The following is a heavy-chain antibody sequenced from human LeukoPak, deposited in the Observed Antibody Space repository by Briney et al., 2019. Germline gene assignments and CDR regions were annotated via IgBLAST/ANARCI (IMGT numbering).Heavy chain of an antibody. Sequence: ASVKVSCKASGYTFTGHYMHCVRQAPGRGLEWMGCISPSSGDTDYSQRFQGRVTMTRDTSISTAYMELSRLRSDDTAVYYCARAAIAVAGDYHYHYMDVWGKGTTVTVSS. CDR1: GYTFTGHY. CDR3: ARAAIAVAGDYHYHYMDV. V-gene: IGHV1-2*02. D-gene: IGHD6-19*01. J-gene: IGHJ6*03. CDR2: ISPSSGDT.